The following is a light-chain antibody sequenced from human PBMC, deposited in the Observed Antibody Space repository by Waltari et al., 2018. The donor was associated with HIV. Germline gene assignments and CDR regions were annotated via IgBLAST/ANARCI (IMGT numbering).Light chain of an antibody. J-gene: IGKJ1*01. CDR2: GAS. Sequence: ERVLTQSPGTLSLSPGEGATLTCRARQSVSISYLAWYQQQPGQAPRLLIYGASTRATGIPDRFSGSGSGTDFTLTISRLEPEDFAVYYCQQYGSSSWTFGQGTKVEIK. CDR1: QSVSISY. V-gene: IGKV3-20*01. CDR3: QQYGSSSWT.